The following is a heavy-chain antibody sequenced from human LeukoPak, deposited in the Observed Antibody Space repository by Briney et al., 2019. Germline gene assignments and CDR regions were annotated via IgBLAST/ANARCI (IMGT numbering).Heavy chain of an antibody. J-gene: IGHJ4*02. Sequence: GGSLRLSCSASGFTFSSYSMHWVRQAPGKGLEWVAVISYDGNNKYDADSVKGRFPISRDNSKNTLYLQMNSLRAEDTAVYYCARLPGYCSSNSCYKMTIPFDYWGQGTLVTVSS. CDR2: ISYDGNNK. CDR1: GFTFSSYS. CDR3: ARLPGYCSSNSCYKMTIPFDY. V-gene: IGHV3-30-3*01. D-gene: IGHD2-2*02.